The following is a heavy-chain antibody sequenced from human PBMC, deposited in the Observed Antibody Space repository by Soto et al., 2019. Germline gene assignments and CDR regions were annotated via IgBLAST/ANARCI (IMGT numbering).Heavy chain of an antibody. D-gene: IGHD3-3*01. CDR3: ARAARFLELGSWFDP. CDR1: GGSVSSGSYY. V-gene: IGHV4-61*01. CDR2: IYYSGST. Sequence: PSATLSLTCTVSGGSVSSGSYYWSWIRQPPGKGLEWIGYIYYSGSTNYNPSLKSRVTISVDTSKNQFSLKLSSVTAADTAVYYCARAARFLELGSWFDPWGQGTLVTVSS. J-gene: IGHJ5*02.